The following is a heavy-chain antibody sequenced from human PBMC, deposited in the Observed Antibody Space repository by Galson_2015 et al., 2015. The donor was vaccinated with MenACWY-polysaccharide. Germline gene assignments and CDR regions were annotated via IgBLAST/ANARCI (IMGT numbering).Heavy chain of an antibody. CDR2: ISWNSGSI. D-gene: IGHD6-13*01. J-gene: IGHJ4*02. CDR1: GFTFDDYA. Sequence: SLRLSCAASGFTFDDYAMHWVRQAPGKGLEWVSGISWNSGSIGYADSVKGRFIISRDNAKNSLYLQMNSLRAEDTALYYCTVSSSWYGHGDYWGQGTLVTVSS. V-gene: IGHV3-9*01. CDR3: TVSSSWYGHGDY.